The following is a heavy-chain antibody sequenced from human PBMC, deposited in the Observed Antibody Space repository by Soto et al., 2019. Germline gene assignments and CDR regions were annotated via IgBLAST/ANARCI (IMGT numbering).Heavy chain of an antibody. Sequence: EVQLVESGGGLVQPGGSLRLSCGASGFTFSSYSFNWVRQAPGKGLEWVSYISSSSRSIYYADSVKGRFTISRDNGNKSLFPQMSSLSAEDTAVYYCARDATMTTVTTGCDYWGRGTLVTVSS. CDR3: ARDATMTTVTTGCDY. CDR1: GFTFSSYS. D-gene: IGHD4-17*01. J-gene: IGHJ4*02. V-gene: IGHV3-48*01. CDR2: ISSSSRSI.